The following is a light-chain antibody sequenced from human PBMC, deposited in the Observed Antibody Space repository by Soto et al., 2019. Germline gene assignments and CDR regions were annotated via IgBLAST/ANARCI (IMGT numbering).Light chain of an antibody. J-gene: IGKJ1*01. CDR1: QSISTW. Sequence: DIPMTQSPSTLSASVGDRVTITCRASQSISTWLAWYQQKPGKAPKLLIYMASTLESGVPSRFSGSASGTEFTLTISSLQPDDFATYSCQQHNSYPATFGQGTKVEIK. CDR3: QQHNSYPAT. V-gene: IGKV1-5*03. CDR2: MAS.